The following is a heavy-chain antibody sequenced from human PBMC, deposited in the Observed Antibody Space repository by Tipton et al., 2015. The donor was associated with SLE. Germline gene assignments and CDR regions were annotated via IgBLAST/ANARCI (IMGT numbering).Heavy chain of an antibody. V-gene: IGHV3-30*04. CDR3: ARGDGDYAFDY. CDR2: ISYDGSNK. CDR1: GFTFSSYA. Sequence: SLRLSCAASGFTFSSYAMHWVRQAPGEGLEWVAVISYDGSNKYYADSVKGRFTISRDNSKNTLYLQMNSLRAEDTAVYYCARGDGDYAFDYWGQGTLVTVSS. D-gene: IGHD4-17*01. J-gene: IGHJ4*02.